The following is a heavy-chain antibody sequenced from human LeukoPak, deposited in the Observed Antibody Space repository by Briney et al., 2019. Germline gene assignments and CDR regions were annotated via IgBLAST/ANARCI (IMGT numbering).Heavy chain of an antibody. Sequence: PSETLSLTCAVYGGSFSGYYWSWIRQPPGKGLEWIGEINHSGSTNYNPSLKSRVTISVDTSKNQFSLKLSSVTAADTAVCYCARGRKARPHIVVVPPGNWFDPWGQGTLVTVSS. CDR1: GGSFSGYY. CDR2: INHSGST. CDR3: ARGRKARPHIVVVPPGNWFDP. D-gene: IGHD2-2*01. V-gene: IGHV4-34*01. J-gene: IGHJ5*02.